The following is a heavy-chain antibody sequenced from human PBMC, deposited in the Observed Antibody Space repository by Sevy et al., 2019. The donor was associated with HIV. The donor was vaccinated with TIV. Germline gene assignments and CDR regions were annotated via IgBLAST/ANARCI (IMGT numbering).Heavy chain of an antibody. V-gene: IGHV3-7*01. CDR1: GFTFSAYW. J-gene: IGHJ4*02. Sequence: GGSLRLSCASSGFTFSAYWMSWVRQAPGKGLEWEANIKQDGNEKYYVDSVKGRFTISRDNAKNSLHLEMNSLRAEDTAVYYCARERNDYVWGTYRLYYFDYWGQGTLVTVSS. CDR2: IKQDGNEK. CDR3: ARERNDYVWGTYRLYYFDY. D-gene: IGHD3-16*02.